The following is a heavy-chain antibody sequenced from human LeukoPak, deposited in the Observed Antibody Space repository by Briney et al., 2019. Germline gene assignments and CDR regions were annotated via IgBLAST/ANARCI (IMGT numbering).Heavy chain of an antibody. CDR3: ARSGFDSYEMFGY. CDR2: INPNSGGT. CDR1: GYTFTGYY. D-gene: IGHD5-18*01. V-gene: IGHV1-2*06. J-gene: IGHJ4*02. Sequence: ASVKVSCKASGYTFTGYYMHWVRQAPGQGLEWMGRINPNSGGTNYAQKFQGRVTMTRDKSISTAYMELSRLRSDDTAVYYCARSGFDSYEMFGYWGQGTLVTVSS.